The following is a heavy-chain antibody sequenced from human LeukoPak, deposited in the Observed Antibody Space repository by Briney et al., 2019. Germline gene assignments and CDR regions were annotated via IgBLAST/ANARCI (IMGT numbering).Heavy chain of an antibody. J-gene: IGHJ4*02. D-gene: IGHD6-6*01. CDR1: GFTFSRSA. CDR3: VSLGYSSSSVRY. CDR2: ISYDGGNK. V-gene: IGHV3-30*04. Sequence: GRSLRLSCAASGFTFSRSAMHWVRQAPGKGLEWVAIISYDGGNKYYADSVKGRFTISRDNSKNTLYLQMNSLRAEDTAVYFCVSLGYSSSSVRYWGQGTLVTVSS.